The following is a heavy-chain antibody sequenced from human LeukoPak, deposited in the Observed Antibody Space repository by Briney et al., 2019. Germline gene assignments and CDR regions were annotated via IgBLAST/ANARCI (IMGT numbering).Heavy chain of an antibody. V-gene: IGHV3-48*01. J-gene: IGHJ3*02. CDR3: ARTADAFDI. CDR2: ISSTSSFI. Sequence: GGSLRLSCVASGFIFSSYGMNWVRQAPGKGLEWVSYISSTSSFIYYADSVKGRFTISRDNAKKSLYLQMNSLRAEDTAVYYCARTADAFDIWGQGTMVTVSS. CDR1: GFIFSSYG.